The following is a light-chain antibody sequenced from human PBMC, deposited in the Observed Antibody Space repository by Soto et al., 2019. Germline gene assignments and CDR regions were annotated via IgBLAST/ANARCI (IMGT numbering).Light chain of an antibody. CDR2: GNR. J-gene: IGLJ2*01. V-gene: IGLV1-40*01. CDR1: SSNLGAGYD. CDR3: QVLDYSCDHVV. Sequence: QSVLTQPPSVSGAPGQRVTISCTGNSSNLGAGYDVHWYQQLPGAAPKLVIFGNRNRPSGVPERFSGSKSGTSASLTISGVEAGDEADYYCQVLDYSCDHVVFGGGTKLTVL.